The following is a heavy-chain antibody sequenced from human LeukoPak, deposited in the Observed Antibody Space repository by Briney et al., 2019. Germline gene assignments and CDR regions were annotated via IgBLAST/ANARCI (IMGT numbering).Heavy chain of an antibody. Sequence: ASVKVSCKASGYTFTSYYMHWVRQAPGQGLEWMGIINPSGGNTNYAQKLQGRVTMTTDTSTSTAYMELRSLRSDDTAVYYCARDQTCSSTSCHYYYYYYGMDVWGQGTTVTVSS. CDR3: ARDQTCSSTSCHYYYYYYGMDV. D-gene: IGHD2-2*01. V-gene: IGHV1-46*01. J-gene: IGHJ6*02. CDR2: INPSGGNT. CDR1: GYTFTSYY.